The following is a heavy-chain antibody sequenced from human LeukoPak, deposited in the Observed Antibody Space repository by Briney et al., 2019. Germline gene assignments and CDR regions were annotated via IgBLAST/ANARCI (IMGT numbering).Heavy chain of an antibody. CDR3: ARGRTVDY. V-gene: IGHV3-23*01. Sequence: PGGSLRLSCAASGFTFSTFAMIWVRQPPGKGLEWVSSIFPSGGEIHYADSVRGRFTISRDNSKSTLSLQMNTLGADDTAVYYCARGRTVDYWGRGTLVTVSS. CDR1: GFTFSTFA. CDR2: IFPSGGEI. J-gene: IGHJ4*02. D-gene: IGHD1-1*01.